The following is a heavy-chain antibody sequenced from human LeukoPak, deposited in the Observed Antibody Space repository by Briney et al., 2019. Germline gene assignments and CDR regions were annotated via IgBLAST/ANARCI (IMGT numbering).Heavy chain of an antibody. CDR2: IRYDGSNK. J-gene: IGHJ4*02. D-gene: IGHD3-16*02. CDR3: AKDFWDYVWGSYRSVASDH. V-gene: IGHV3-30*02. CDR1: GFTFSSYG. Sequence: GGSLRLSCAASGFTFSSYGMHWVRQAPGKGLEWVAFIRYDGSNKYYADSVKGRFTISRDNSKNTLYLQMNSLRAEDTAIYYCAKDFWDYVWGSYRSVASDHWGQGTLVTVSS.